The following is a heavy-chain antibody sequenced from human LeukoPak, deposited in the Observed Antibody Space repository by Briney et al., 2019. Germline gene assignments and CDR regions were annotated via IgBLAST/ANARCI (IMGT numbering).Heavy chain of an antibody. J-gene: IGHJ6*03. CDR2: IYTSGST. CDR3: ARLLPPSGSYSYYYYYMDV. Sequence: SETLSLTCTASGGSISSYYWSWIRQPPGKGLEWIGSIYTSGSTNYQPSLKSRVTISVDTSKNQFSLKLTSVTAADTAVYYCARLLPPSGSYSYYYYYMDVWGKGTTVTVSS. CDR1: GGSISSYY. D-gene: IGHD1-26*01. V-gene: IGHV4-4*09.